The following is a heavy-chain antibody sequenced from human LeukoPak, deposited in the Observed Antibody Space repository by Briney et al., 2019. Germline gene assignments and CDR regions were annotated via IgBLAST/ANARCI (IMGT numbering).Heavy chain of an antibody. CDR3: AKGGPNDY. V-gene: IGHV3-23*01. Sequence: GGSLRLSCAASGFTFTSYLMSWVRQAPGKGLEWVSSVSGSGDTTYYADSMKGRFTISRDNSKNTVFLQMNSLRVDDTAVYYCAKGGPNDYWGQGTLVTVSS. CDR1: GFTFTSYL. CDR2: VSGSGDTT. J-gene: IGHJ4*02.